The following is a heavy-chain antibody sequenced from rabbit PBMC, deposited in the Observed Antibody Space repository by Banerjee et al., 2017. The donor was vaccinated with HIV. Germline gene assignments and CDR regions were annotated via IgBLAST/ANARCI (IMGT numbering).Heavy chain of an antibody. CDR1: GFDFSSFG. J-gene: IGHJ3*01. CDR2: IDPVFGST. V-gene: IGHV1S21*01. Sequence: EQLEESGGDLVQPGGSLKLSCKASGFDFSSFGVSWVRQAPGKGLEWIGYIDPVFGSTYYATWAKGRFTISRTSSTTVALQMTSLTAADTATYFCARGDDYIYPTRLDLWGQGTLVTVS. D-gene: IGHD2-1*01. CDR3: ARGDDYIYPTRLDL.